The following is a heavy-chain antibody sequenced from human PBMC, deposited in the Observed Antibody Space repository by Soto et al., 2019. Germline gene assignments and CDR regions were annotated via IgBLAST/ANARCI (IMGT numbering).Heavy chain of an antibody. CDR2: IYSGGST. V-gene: IGHV3-66*01. CDR1: GFTVSSNY. Sequence: GGSLRLSCAASGFTVSSNYMSWVRQAPGKGLEWVSVIYSGGSTYYADSVKGRFTISRDNSKNTLYLQMNSLRAEDTAVYYCARDSEAYDFWSGRPNYYYYMDVWGKGTTVTVSS. D-gene: IGHD3-3*01. CDR3: ARDSEAYDFWSGRPNYYYYMDV. J-gene: IGHJ6*03.